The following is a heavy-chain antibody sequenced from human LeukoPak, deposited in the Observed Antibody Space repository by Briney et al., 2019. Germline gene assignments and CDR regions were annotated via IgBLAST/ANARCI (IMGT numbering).Heavy chain of an antibody. CDR2: IYYSGST. CDR1: GGSISSYY. D-gene: IGHD3-10*01. CDR3: ASLWGVRAPFDY. Sequence: SETLSLTCTVSGGSISSYYWSWIRQPPGKGLEWIGYIYYSGSTNYNPSLKSRVTISVDTSKNQFSLKLSSVTAADTAVYYCASLWGVRAPFDYWGQGTLVTVSS. J-gene: IGHJ4*02. V-gene: IGHV4-59*12.